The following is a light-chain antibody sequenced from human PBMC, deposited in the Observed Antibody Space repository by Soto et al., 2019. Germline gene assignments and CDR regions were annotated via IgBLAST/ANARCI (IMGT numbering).Light chain of an antibody. V-gene: IGLV1-40*01. CDR1: SSNIGAGYF. Sequence: QSVLTQLPSVSGAPGQRVTISCTGSSSNIGAGYFVHWFQHLPGTAPKVLIFGNNYRPSGVPDRFSGSWSGTSASLAITRLQAEDEADYYCQSFDKILNGVVFGNGTKVTVL. CDR3: QSFDKILNGVV. J-gene: IGLJ1*01. CDR2: GNN.